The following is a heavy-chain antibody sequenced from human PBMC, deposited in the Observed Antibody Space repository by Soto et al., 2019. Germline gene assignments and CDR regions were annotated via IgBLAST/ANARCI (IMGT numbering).Heavy chain of an antibody. CDR2: FDPEDGET. CDR1: GYTLTELS. CDR3: ATDSPKYCSSTSCFKWGWFGP. V-gene: IGHV1-24*01. Sequence: QVQLVQSGAEVKKPGASVKVSCKVSGYTLTELSMHWVRQAPGKGLEWMGGFDPEDGETIYAQKFQGRVTMTEDTSTDKAYMELSSLRSEDTAVYYCATDSPKYCSSTSCFKWGWFGPWGQGTLVTVSS. J-gene: IGHJ5*02. D-gene: IGHD2-2*01.